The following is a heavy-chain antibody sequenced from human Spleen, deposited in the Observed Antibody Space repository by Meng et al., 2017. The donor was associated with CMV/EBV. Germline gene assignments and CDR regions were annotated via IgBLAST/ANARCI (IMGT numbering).Heavy chain of an antibody. D-gene: IGHD6-6*01. V-gene: IGHV3-15*01. Sequence: GESLKISCAASGFTLSSYGMKWVRQAPGKGLEWVGRIKTKTEGGTTDYAAPVKGRFTISRDDSKNTLYLQMNSLKTEDTGVYYCATYGAARKFDYWGQGTLVTVSS. CDR2: IKTKTEGGTT. J-gene: IGHJ4*02. CDR1: GFTLSSYG. CDR3: ATYGAARKFDY.